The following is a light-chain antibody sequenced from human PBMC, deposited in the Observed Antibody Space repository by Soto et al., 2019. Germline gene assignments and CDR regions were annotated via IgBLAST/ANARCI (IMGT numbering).Light chain of an antibody. J-gene: IGKJ1*01. CDR1: QTVSNSY. CDR2: GAS. V-gene: IGKV3-15*01. Sequence: DIVLTQSPATLSVSPGERATLSCRASQTVSNSYLAWYQQKPGQAPRLLIYGASTRAAGIPPRFSGGGSGTEFTLPISRLQSEDFAVYYCQQYSNWPRTFGRGTKVEIK. CDR3: QQYSNWPRT.